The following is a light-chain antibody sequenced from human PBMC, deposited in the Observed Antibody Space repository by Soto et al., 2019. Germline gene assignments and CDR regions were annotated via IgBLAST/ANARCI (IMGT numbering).Light chain of an antibody. CDR2: EVS. J-gene: IGLJ1*01. Sequence: QSVLTQPASVSGSPGQSITISCTGTSSDVGGYKYVSWYQHHADKAPKLMIYEVSNRPSGVSNRFSGSKSGNTASLTIYGLQAVDEADYYCSSFSSSTALYVFGTGTTGTVL. CDR1: SSDVGGYKY. CDR3: SSFSSSTALYV. V-gene: IGLV2-14*01.